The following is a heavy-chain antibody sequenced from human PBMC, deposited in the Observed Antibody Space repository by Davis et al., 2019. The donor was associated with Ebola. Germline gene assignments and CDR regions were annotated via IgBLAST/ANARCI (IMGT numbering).Heavy chain of an antibody. CDR2: MNPNSGNT. V-gene: IGHV1-8*01. J-gene: IGHJ5*02. CDR1: GYTFTSYD. D-gene: IGHD6-13*01. CDR3: ARASWATVGTRWFDP. Sequence: AASVKVSCKASGYTFTSYDINWVRQATGQGFEWMGWMNPNSGNTGYAQKFQGRVTMTRDTSTSTAYMELSSLGSEDTAVYYCARASWATVGTRWFDPWGQGTLVTVSS.